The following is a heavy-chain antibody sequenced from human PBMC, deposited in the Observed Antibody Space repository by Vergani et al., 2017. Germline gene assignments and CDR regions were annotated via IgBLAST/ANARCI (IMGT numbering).Heavy chain of an antibody. J-gene: IGHJ4*02. CDR2: FDPEHGEV. CDR3: ASPGYSYGYSPLGY. Sequence: QVQLVQSGSEVRKPWASVKVSCQVSGYSLTELTIHWVRQAPGKGLEWMGGFDPEHGEVTFAHHIQGRVTMTRDTSTSTVYMELSSLRSEDTAVYYCASPGYSYGYSPLGYWGQGTLVTVSS. V-gene: IGHV1-24*01. D-gene: IGHD5-18*01. CDR1: GYSLTELT.